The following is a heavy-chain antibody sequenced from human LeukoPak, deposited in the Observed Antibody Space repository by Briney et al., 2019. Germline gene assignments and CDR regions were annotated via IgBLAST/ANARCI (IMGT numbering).Heavy chain of an antibody. CDR2: ISGTSDST. D-gene: IGHD2-21*02. J-gene: IGHJ4*02. CDR1: GFTFSTYA. V-gene: IGHV3-23*01. Sequence: LPGGSLRLSCAASGFTFSTYAMSWVRQAPGKGLEWVSLISGTSDSTYYTDSVKGRFTISRDISKNTLYLQMNSRRAEHTATYYCSRNYGGDCYAVLDYWGQGTLVTVSS. CDR3: SRNYGGDCYAVLDY.